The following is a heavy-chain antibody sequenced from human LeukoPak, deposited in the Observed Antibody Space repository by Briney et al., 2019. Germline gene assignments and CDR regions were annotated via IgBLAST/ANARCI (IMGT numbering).Heavy chain of an antibody. CDR2: ISSSSSYI. Sequence: PGGSLRLSCAASGFTFSSYAMSWVRQAPGKGLEWVSSISSSSSYIYYADSVKGRFTISRDNAKNSPYLQMNSLRAEDTAVYYCARANDNYYYYYMDVWGKGTTVTISS. CDR1: GFTFSSYA. V-gene: IGHV3-21*01. CDR3: ARANDNYYYYYMDV. D-gene: IGHD3-9*01. J-gene: IGHJ6*03.